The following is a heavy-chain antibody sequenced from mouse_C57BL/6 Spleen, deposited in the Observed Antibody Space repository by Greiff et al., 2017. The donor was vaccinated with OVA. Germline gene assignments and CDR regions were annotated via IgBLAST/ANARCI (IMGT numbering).Heavy chain of an antibody. V-gene: IGHV1-42*01. D-gene: IGHD2-5*01. CDR3: ARVSNYGGAWFSY. J-gene: IGHJ3*01. Sequence: VQLKESGPELVKPGASVKISCKASGYSFTGYYMNWVKHSPEKRLEWIGEINPSTGGTTYNQKFKAKATLTVDKSSSTAYMQLKSLTSEDSAVYYCARVSNYGGAWFSYWGQGTLVTVSA. CDR1: GYSFTGYY. CDR2: INPSTGGT.